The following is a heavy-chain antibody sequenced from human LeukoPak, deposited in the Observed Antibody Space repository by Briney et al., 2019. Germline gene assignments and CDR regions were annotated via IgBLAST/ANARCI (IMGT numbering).Heavy chain of an antibody. CDR2: TYTSGST. V-gene: IGHV4-4*07. Sequence: SETLSLTCTVSGNSFGDYYWSWLRQPAGKGLEWIGRTYTSGSTTYNPSLKSRVTMSVDTSKSQFSLNLMSVTAADTAVYYCTRDTGTTGEVKFDPWGQGTLVTVSS. CDR1: GNSFGDYY. J-gene: IGHJ5*02. CDR3: TRDTGTTGEVKFDP. D-gene: IGHD4-17*01.